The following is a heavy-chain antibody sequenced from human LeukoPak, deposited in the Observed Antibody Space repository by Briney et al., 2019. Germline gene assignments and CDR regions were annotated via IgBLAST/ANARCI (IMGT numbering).Heavy chain of an antibody. J-gene: IGHJ6*02. V-gene: IGHV3-33*01. D-gene: IGHD2-15*01. Sequence: GGSLRLSCAASGFTFSSYGMHWVRQAPGKGLEWGAVIWYDGSNKYYADSVKGRFTISRDNSKNTLYLQMNSLRAEDTAVYYCARRRCSGGSCYFPYYYYGMDVWGQGTTVTVSS. CDR2: IWYDGSNK. CDR3: ARRRCSGGSCYFPYYYYGMDV. CDR1: GFTFSSYG.